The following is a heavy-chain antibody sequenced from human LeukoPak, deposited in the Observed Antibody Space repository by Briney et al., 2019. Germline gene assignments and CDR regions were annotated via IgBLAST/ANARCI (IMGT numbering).Heavy chain of an antibody. CDR2: IYNGVST. J-gene: IGHJ5*02. V-gene: IGHV4-34*01. Sequence: PSETLSLTCAVYGGSFSGYYWSWIRQPPGKGVEWIAHIYNGVSTYYNHSLKSRFTISIDNSKNTFSLQLNCLTAADTAVYYCARSQAFNSGAFDPWCQESLVTVSS. CDR3: ARSQAFNSGAFDP. CDR1: GGSFSGYY. D-gene: IGHD2-15*01.